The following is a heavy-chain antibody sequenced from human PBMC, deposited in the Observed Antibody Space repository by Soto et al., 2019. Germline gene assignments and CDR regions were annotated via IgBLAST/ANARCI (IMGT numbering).Heavy chain of an antibody. D-gene: IGHD3-10*01. Sequence: EVQLVQSGAEVKKPGESLTISCQGSGYIFSNSWIAWVRQMPGKGLEWMGIIYPGDSDTRYSPSFQGQVTISADKSINTAYLQWSGLQASDTAIYYCARAPGNIYYYYQMDVWGKGTTVTVSS. CDR3: ARAPGNIYYYYQMDV. J-gene: IGHJ6*03. V-gene: IGHV5-51*03. CDR1: GYIFSNSW. CDR2: IYPGDSDT.